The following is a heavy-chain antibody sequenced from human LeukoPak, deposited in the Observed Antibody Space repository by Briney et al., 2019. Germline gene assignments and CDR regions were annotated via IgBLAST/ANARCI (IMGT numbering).Heavy chain of an antibody. CDR1: GGSFSGYY. J-gene: IGHJ4*02. CDR2: INHSGST. Sequence: PSETLPLTCAVYGGSFSGYYWSWIRQPPGKGLEWIGEINHSGSTNYNPSLKSRVTISVDTSENQFSLKLSSVTAADTAVYYCAIGKGGSYTVRYFDYWGQGTLVTVFS. V-gene: IGHV4-34*01. D-gene: IGHD1-26*01. CDR3: AIGKGGSYTVRYFDY.